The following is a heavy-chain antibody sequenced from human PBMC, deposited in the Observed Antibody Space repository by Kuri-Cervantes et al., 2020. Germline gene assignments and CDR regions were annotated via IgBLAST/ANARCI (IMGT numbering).Heavy chain of an antibody. CDR2: ISSSSSYI. CDR1: GFTFSSYS. V-gene: IGHV3-21*01. J-gene: IGHJ5*02. CDR3: ARDIYDSSGHRNWFDP. Sequence: GGSLRLSCVASGFTFSSYSMNWVRQAPGKGLEWVSSISSSSSYIYYADSVKGRFTISRDNAKNSLYLQMNSLRAEDTAVYYCARDIYDSSGHRNWFDPWGQGTLVTVSS. D-gene: IGHD3-22*01.